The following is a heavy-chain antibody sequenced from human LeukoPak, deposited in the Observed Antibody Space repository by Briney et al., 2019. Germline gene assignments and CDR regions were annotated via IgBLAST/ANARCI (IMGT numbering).Heavy chain of an antibody. D-gene: IGHD4-17*01. CDR1: GYTFTSYY. V-gene: IGHV1-46*01. CDR3: ARAPTLSTVTTHFDY. J-gene: IGHJ4*02. CDR2: INPSGGST. Sequence: GSVRVSCKASGYTFTSYYMRWVPQAPGQGLEWMGIINPSGGSTSYAQKFQGRVTMTRDTSTSTVYMELSSLRSDDTAVYYCARAPTLSTVTTHFDYWGQGTLVTVSS.